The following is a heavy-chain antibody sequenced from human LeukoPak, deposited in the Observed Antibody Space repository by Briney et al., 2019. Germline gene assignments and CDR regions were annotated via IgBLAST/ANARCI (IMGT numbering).Heavy chain of an antibody. Sequence: GGSLRLSCAASGFTFTTYWMTWVRQAPGKGLEWVANIKQDGSETYYVDSVKGRFTISRDNAKNSLYLQMNSLRAEDTAVYYCARDSGGWVYNYWGQGILVTVSS. V-gene: IGHV3-7*03. CDR3: ARDSGGWVYNY. D-gene: IGHD6-13*01. CDR1: GFTFTTYW. CDR2: IKQDGSET. J-gene: IGHJ4*02.